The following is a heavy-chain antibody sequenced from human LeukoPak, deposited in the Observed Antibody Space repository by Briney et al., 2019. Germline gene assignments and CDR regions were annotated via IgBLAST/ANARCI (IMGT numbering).Heavy chain of an antibody. Sequence: GGTLRLSCAASGFTFSSYGMSWVRQGLEWVSAISSSGGNTYYADSVKGRFTISRDNSKNTLYLQMNSLRVEDAAVYYCARAPVTSCRGAYCYPFDYWGQGTLVTVSS. CDR1: GFTFSSYG. J-gene: IGHJ4*02. V-gene: IGHV3-23*01. CDR3: ARAPVTSCRGAYCYPFDY. CDR2: ISSSGGNT. D-gene: IGHD2-21*01.